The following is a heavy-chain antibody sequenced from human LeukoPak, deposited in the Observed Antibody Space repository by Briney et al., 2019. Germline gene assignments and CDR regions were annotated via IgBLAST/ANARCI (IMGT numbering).Heavy chain of an antibody. CDR1: GFAFRDYF. CDR2: ISSSRITM. Sequence: GGSLRLSCAASGFAFRDYFMTWIRQAPGKGLEWVSYISSSRITMYYADSVKGRFTISRDNAKNSLYLQMNSLRAEDTAVYYCARTYGSGSFHDYWGQGTLVTVSS. V-gene: IGHV3-11*04. CDR3: ARTYGSGSFHDY. J-gene: IGHJ4*02. D-gene: IGHD3-10*01.